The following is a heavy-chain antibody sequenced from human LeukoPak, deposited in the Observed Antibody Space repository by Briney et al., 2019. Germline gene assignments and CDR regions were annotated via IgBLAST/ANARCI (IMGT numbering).Heavy chain of an antibody. V-gene: IGHV1-69*13. D-gene: IGHD6-13*01. J-gene: IGHJ6*03. CDR2: IIPIFGTA. CDR3: AREGYSDSNHFHYYYYYMDV. CDR1: GGTFSSYA. Sequence: SVKVSCKASGGTFSSYAISWVRQAPGHRLEWMGVIIPIFGTANYAQKFQGRVTITADDSTSTAYMELSSLRSEDTAVYYCAREGYSDSNHFHYYYYYMDVWGKGTTVTVSS.